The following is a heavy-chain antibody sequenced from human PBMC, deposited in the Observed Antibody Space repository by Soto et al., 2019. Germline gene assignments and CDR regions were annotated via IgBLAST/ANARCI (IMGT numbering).Heavy chain of an antibody. V-gene: IGHV3-74*01. J-gene: IGHJ4*02. Sequence: GGSLRLSCAVSGFTFSNYWMQWVRQAPGKGLVWVSRINSDGSGTAYADSVKGRFTISRDNAKNTLYLQMNSLRAEDTAVYYCVKGEYYYDSSGYYPFDYWGQGTLVTVSS. CDR2: INSDGSGT. CDR3: VKGEYYYDSSGYYPFDY. D-gene: IGHD3-22*01. CDR1: GFTFSNYW.